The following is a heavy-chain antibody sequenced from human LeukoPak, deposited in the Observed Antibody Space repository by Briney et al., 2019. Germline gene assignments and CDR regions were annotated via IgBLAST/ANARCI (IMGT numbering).Heavy chain of an antibody. CDR2: MNPNSGNT. CDR3: ASALTTVTTTGY. V-gene: IGHV1-8*01. D-gene: IGHD4-17*01. CDR1: GYTFTSYD. J-gene: IGHJ4*02. Sequence: ASVKVSCKASGYTFTSYDINWVRQATGQGLEWMGWMNPNSGNTGYAQKFQGRVTMTRNTSISTAYMELGSLRSEDTAVYYCASALTTVTTTGYWGQGTLVTVSS.